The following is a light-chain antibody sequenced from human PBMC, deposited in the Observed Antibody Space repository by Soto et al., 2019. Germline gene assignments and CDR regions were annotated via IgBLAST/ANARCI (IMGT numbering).Light chain of an antibody. J-gene: IGKJ3*01. CDR2: GAS. CDR3: QQLKSFPNT. V-gene: IGKV1-9*01. CDR1: QGISSF. Sequence: IQLTQSPSSLSASVGDRVTITCRASQGISSFLAWYQQKPGKDPKLLIYGASTLQSGAPSRFSGSGSGTAFTLNTANLTNEDFATYYCQQLKSFPNTVCTGPKVAIK.